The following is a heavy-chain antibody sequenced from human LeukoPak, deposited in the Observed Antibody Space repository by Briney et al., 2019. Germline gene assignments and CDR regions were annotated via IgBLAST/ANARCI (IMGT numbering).Heavy chain of an antibody. CDR2: IRYDGSNK. D-gene: IGHD2-2*01. V-gene: IGHV3-30*02. CDR3: AKVGYCSSTSCSPDAFDI. CDR1: GFTFSSYG. Sequence: PGGSLRLSCAASGFTFSSYGMHWVRQAPGKGLEWVAFIRYDGSNKYYADSVKGRFTISRDNSKNTLYLQMNSLRAEDTAVYYCAKVGYCSSTSCSPDAFDIWGQGTMVTVSS. J-gene: IGHJ3*02.